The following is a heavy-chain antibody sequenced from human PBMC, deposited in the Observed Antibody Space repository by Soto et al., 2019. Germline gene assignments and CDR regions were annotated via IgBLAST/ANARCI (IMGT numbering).Heavy chain of an antibody. CDR1: GGTFSSYA. CDR2: IIPIFGTA. D-gene: IGHD6-13*01. Sequence: QVQLVQSGAEVKKPGSSVKVSCKASGGTFSSYAISWVRQAPGQGLEWMGGIIPIFGTANYAQKFQGRVTITADESTSTAYMVLSSLRSEDTAVYYCARDFGLGSQQLSGMDVWGQGTTVTVSS. V-gene: IGHV1-69*12. CDR3: ARDFGLGSQQLSGMDV. J-gene: IGHJ6*02.